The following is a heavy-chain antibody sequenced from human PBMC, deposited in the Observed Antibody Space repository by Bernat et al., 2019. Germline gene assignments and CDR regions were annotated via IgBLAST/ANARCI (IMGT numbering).Heavy chain of an antibody. Sequence: EVQLVESGGDLVKPGGSLSLSCAASGFTFSSYSMNWVRQAPGKGLEWVSSISSSSSYIYYADSVKGRFTISRDNAKNSLYLQMNSLRAEDTAVYYCASLMVRGSNWFDPWGQGTLVTVSS. D-gene: IGHD3-10*01. CDR1: GFTFSSYS. V-gene: IGHV3-21*01. J-gene: IGHJ5*02. CDR2: ISSSSSYI. CDR3: ASLMVRGSNWFDP.